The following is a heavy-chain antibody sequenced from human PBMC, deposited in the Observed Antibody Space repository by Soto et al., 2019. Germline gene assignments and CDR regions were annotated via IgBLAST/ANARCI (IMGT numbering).Heavy chain of an antibody. J-gene: IGHJ4*02. CDR1: GFTFSSYG. CDR3: AKMGPGSYFLDY. D-gene: IGHD1-26*01. Sequence: GGSLRLSCAASGFTFSSYGMHWVRQAPGKGLEWVAVISYDGSNKYYADSVKGRFTISRDNSKNTLYLQMNSLRAEDTAVYYCAKMGPGSYFLDYWGQGTLV. V-gene: IGHV3-30*18. CDR2: ISYDGSNK.